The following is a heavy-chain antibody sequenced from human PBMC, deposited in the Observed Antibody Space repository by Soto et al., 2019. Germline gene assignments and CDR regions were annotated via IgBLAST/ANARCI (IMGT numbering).Heavy chain of an antibody. CDR3: ARSPYLSGGWYYFDY. CDR2: INHSGST. J-gene: IGHJ4*02. V-gene: IGHV4-34*01. D-gene: IGHD6-19*01. CDR1: GGSFSGYY. Sequence: SETLSLTCAVYGGSFSGYYWSWIRQPPGKGLEWIGEINHSGSTNYNPSLKSRVTISVDTSKNQFSLKLSSVTAADTAVYYCARSPYLSGGWYYFDYWGQGTMVTVSS.